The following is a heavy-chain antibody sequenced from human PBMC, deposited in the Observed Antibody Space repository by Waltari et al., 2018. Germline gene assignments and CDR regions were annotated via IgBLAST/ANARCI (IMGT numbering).Heavy chain of an antibody. D-gene: IGHD6-13*01. J-gene: IGHJ3*02. CDR3: AREYSSSWYRGEALDAFDI. CDR1: GYTFTSYG. CDR2: ISAYNGNT. V-gene: IGHV1-18*01. Sequence: QVQLVQSGAEVKKPGASVKVSCKASGYTFTSYGISWVRQAPGQGLEWMGWISAYNGNTNYAQKLQGRVTMTTDTSTSTAYMELRSLRSDDTAVYYCAREYSSSWYRGEALDAFDIWGQGTMVTVSS.